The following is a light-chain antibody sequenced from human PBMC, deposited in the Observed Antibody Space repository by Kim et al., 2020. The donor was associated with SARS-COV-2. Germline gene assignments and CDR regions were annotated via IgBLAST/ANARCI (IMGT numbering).Light chain of an antibody. Sequence: LSPGERGTLTCRASQSVTRGYLAWYQHKPGQAHRLLIYGASTRATGIPDRFSGSGSGTDFTLTISRVEPEDFAVYYCQQHGSSPYTFGQGTKLEI. CDR3: QQHGSSPYT. CDR2: GAS. J-gene: IGKJ2*01. V-gene: IGKV3-20*01. CDR1: QSVTRGY.